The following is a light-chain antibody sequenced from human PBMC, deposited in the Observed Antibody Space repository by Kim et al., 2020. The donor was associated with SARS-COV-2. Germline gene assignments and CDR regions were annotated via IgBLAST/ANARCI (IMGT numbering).Light chain of an antibody. CDR1: QGISSY. V-gene: IGKV1-9*01. J-gene: IGKJ2*01. Sequence: SASVGDRVTITCRASQGISSYLAWYQQKPGKAPNLLIYAASTVQSGVPSRFSGSGSGTDFTLTISSLQPEDFATYYCQQLSTYPRTFGQGTKLEIK. CDR2: AAS. CDR3: QQLSTYPRT.